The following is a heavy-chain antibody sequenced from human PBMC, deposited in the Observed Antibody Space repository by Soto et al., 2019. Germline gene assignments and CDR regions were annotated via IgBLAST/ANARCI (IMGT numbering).Heavy chain of an antibody. J-gene: IGHJ4*02. Sequence: QVQLQESGPGLVKPSQTLSLTCTVSGGSISSGGYFWSWIRQPPDQGLEWIGHIYHGGTPYNNPSLLRRITISVDTSQAQFTRKLRPVTAAYTAVYFCARGPSGDKVEYWGQGILFTVSS. CDR1: GGSISSGGYF. CDR2: IYHGGTP. CDR3: ARGPSGDKVEY. D-gene: IGHD7-27*01. V-gene: IGHV4-30-4*01.